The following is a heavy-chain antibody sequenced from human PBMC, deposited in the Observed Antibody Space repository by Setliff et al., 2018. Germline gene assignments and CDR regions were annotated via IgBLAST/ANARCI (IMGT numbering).Heavy chain of an antibody. CDR3: ARGYCDGIGCPTPLYYFDS. V-gene: IGHV1-3*03. CDR2: MNIDNGKT. CDR1: GYSFTLYA. Sequence: ASVKVSCKASGYSFTLYAMHWMRQAPGQRLEWMGWMNIDNGKTEYSQEFQDRVTFTRDTFAETAYMELRSLTSDDMAVYYCARGYCDGIGCPTPLYYFDSWGQGTLVTAPQ. J-gene: IGHJ4*02. D-gene: IGHD2-21*01.